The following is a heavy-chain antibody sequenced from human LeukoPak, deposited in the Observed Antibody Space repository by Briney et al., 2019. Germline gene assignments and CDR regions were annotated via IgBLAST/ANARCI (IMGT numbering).Heavy chain of an antibody. CDR2: IYTSGST. CDR1: GGSISSGSYY. D-gene: IGHD3-22*01. CDR3: ARPYYYDSSGYSAFDI. V-gene: IGHV4-61*02. J-gene: IGHJ3*02. Sequence: SETLSLTCTVSGGSISSGSYYWSWIRQPAGKGLEWIGRIYTSGSTNYNPSLKSRVTISVDTSKNQFSLKLSSVTAADTAVYYCARPYYYDSSGYSAFDIWGQGTMVTVSS.